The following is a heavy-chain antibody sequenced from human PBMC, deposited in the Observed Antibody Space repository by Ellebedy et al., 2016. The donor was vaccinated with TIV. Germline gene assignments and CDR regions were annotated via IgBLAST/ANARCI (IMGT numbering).Heavy chain of an antibody. Sequence: SETLSLTCAVYGGSFSGYYRSWIRQPPGKGLEWIGEINHSGSTNYNPSLKRRVTISLDTSKNQFSLKLSSVTAADTAVYYCAMRNPVPATAPFFGYWGQGTLVTVSS. J-gene: IGHJ4*02. CDR3: AMRNPVPATAPFFGY. CDR2: INHSGST. CDR1: GGSFSGYY. V-gene: IGHV4-34*01. D-gene: IGHD2-2*01.